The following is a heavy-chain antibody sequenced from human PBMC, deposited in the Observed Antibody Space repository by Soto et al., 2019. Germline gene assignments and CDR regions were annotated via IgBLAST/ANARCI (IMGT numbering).Heavy chain of an antibody. J-gene: IGHJ5*02. CDR1: GGTFSSYA. CDR3: ARVRISRGLVMVYAISTGWFDP. Sequence: VKVSFKASGGTFSSYAISWVRQAPGQGLEWMGGIIPIFGTANYAQKFQGRVTITADESTSTAYMELSSLRFEDTAVYYCARVRISRGLVMVYAISTGWFDPSGQGSLVTVSS. V-gene: IGHV1-69*01. D-gene: IGHD2-8*01. CDR2: IIPIFGTA.